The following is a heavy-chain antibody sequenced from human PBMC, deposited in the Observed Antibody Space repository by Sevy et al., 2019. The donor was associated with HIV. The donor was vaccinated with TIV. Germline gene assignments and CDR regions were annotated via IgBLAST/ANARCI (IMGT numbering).Heavy chain of an antibody. Sequence: GRSLRLSCLASGFTFKNAWMSWVRQTPGKGLEWVGRIKSKTDGGTRDFAAVVKGRFAITRDDSKNTVSLQMDNLRTEDTAIYYCTAGVGTSDFDYWGQGILVIVSS. V-gene: IGHV3-15*01. D-gene: IGHD3-3*01. CDR2: IKSKTDGGTR. J-gene: IGHJ4*02. CDR3: TAGVGTSDFDY. CDR1: GFTFKNAW.